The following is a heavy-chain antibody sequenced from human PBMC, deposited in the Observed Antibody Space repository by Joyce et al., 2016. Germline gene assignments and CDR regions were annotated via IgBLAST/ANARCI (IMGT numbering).Heavy chain of an antibody. CDR2: ISYDGSNK. CDR1: GFTFSIYG. D-gene: IGHD2-2*01. V-gene: IGHV3-30*18. J-gene: IGHJ3*02. CDR3: AKFFMSATPSPNDAFDI. Sequence: QVQLVESGGGVVQPGMSLRLSCAGSGFTFSIYGMHWVRQAPGKGLEWVAVISYDGSNKHYRDSVKGRFTISRDNSKNTLYLQMNDLRAEDTAVYYCAKFFMSATPSPNDAFDIWGQGTMVTVSS.